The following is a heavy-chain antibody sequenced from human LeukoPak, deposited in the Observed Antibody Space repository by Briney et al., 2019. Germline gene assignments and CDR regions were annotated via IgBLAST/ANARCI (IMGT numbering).Heavy chain of an antibody. CDR1: GYSFTTHW. J-gene: IGHJ4*02. CDR2: IYPGDSDT. D-gene: IGHD5-12*01. V-gene: IGHV5-51*01. Sequence: GESLKFSCEASGYSFTTHWIGWVRPMPGKGLEWMGIIYPGDSDTRYSPSFQGQVTISADKSITTAYLQWSSLKASDTAMYYCARLPSKWLQLSDFWGQGTLVTVSS. CDR3: ARLPSKWLQLSDF.